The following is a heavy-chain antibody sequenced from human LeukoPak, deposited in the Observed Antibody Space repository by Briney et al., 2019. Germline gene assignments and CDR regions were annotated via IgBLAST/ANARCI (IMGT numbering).Heavy chain of an antibody. CDR1: GASVSSYY. CDR3: ARGVYIAAAQYGY. CDR2: VYYSGST. D-gene: IGHD6-13*01. Sequence: PSETLSLTCTVSGASVSSYYWSWIRQPPGKGLEWIGFVYYSGSTNYNPSLKSRVSISVDTAKNQFSLKLSSVTAADTAVYYCARGVYIAAAQYGYWGQGTLVTVSS. J-gene: IGHJ4*02. V-gene: IGHV4-59*02.